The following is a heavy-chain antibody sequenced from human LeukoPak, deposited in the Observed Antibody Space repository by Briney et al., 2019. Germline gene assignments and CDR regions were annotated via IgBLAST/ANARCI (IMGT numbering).Heavy chain of an antibody. D-gene: IGHD2-15*01. Sequence: PSETLSLTCAVYGGSFSGYYWTWIRQPPEKGLEWIGEINHSGSTNYNPSLKSRVTISVDTSKNQFSLKLSSVTAADTAVYYCASTLGYCSGGGCYYNWFDPWGQGTLVTVSS. V-gene: IGHV4-34*01. CDR2: INHSGST. J-gene: IGHJ5*02. CDR3: ASTLGYCSGGGCYYNWFDP. CDR1: GGSFSGYY.